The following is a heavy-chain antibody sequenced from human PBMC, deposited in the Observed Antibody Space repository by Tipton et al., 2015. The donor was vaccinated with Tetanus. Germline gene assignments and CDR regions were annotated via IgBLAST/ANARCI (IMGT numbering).Heavy chain of an antibody. Sequence: TLSLTCTVSGGSVSSGSYYWSWIRQPPGKGLEWIGYIYYSGSTYYNPSLKSRVTISVDTSKNQFSLKLSSVTAADTAVYYCARAEETYYDYVWGSYRPSGAFDYWGQGTLVTVSS. CDR3: ARAEETYYDYVWGSYRPSGAFDY. CDR1: GGSVSSGSYY. D-gene: IGHD3-16*02. CDR2: IYYSGST. J-gene: IGHJ4*02. V-gene: IGHV4-31*03.